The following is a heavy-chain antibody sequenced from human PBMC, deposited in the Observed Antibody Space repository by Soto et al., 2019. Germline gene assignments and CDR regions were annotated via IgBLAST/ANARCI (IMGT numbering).Heavy chain of an antibody. CDR1: GGSISSYY. D-gene: IGHD4-17*01. CDR2: IYYSGST. Sequence: PSETLSLTCTVSGGSISSYYWSWIRQPPGKGLEWIGYIYYSGSTNYNPSLKSRVTISVDTSKNQFSLKLSSVTAADTAVYYCARDYGYYVGYGAFDIWGQGTMVTVSS. V-gene: IGHV4-59*01. J-gene: IGHJ3*02. CDR3: ARDYGYYVGYGAFDI.